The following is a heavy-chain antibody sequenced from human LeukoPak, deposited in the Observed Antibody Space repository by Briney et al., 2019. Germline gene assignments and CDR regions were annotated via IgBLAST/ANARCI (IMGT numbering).Heavy chain of an antibody. J-gene: IGHJ5*02. CDR3: ARARSDYGGRSNWFDP. CDR1: GGSISSGGYS. Sequence: PSETLSLTCAVSGGSISSGGYSWSWLRQPPGKGLEWIGYIYHSGSTYYNPSLRSRVTISVDRSKNQFSLKLSSVTAADTAVYYCARARSDYGGRSNWFDPWGQGTLVTVSS. CDR2: IYHSGST. D-gene: IGHD4-23*01. V-gene: IGHV4-30-2*01.